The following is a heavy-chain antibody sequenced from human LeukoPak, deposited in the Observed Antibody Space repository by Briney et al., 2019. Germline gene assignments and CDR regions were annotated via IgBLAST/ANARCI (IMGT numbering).Heavy chain of an antibody. D-gene: IGHD3-22*01. J-gene: IGHJ4*02. V-gene: IGHV3-74*01. CDR3: ARQISGYYYSGDY. CDR1: GFTFSSYW. CDR2: INSDGSST. Sequence: PGGSLRLSCAASGFTFSSYWMHWVRQAPGKGLVWVSRINSDGSSTSYADSVKGRFTISRDNAKTTLYLQMNSLRAEDTAVYYCARQISGYYYSGDYWGQGTLVTVSS.